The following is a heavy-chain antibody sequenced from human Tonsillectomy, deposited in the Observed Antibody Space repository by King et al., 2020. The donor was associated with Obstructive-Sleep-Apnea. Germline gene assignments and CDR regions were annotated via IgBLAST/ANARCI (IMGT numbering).Heavy chain of an antibody. V-gene: IGHV3-9*01. CDR3: VKSYSSGWYVPCDY. CDR2: ISWNSGSI. CDR1: GFSFDDYG. D-gene: IGHD6-19*01. J-gene: IGHJ4*02. Sequence: VQLVESGGGLVQPGRSLRLSCAASGFSFDDYGMHWVRQAPGKGLEWVSGISWNSGSIGYGDSVKGRFTISRDNAQQSLYVQMNSLRAEDTALYYCVKSYSSGWYVPCDYWGQGTLVTVAS.